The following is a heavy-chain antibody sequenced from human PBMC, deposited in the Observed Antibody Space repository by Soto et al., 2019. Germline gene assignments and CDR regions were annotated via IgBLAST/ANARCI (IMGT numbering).Heavy chain of an antibody. J-gene: IGHJ6*02. CDR3: ARVSGKGGYYYYGMDV. V-gene: IGHV1-3*01. Sequence: SVKESCKASGYTFTSYAMHWVRQAPGQRLEWMGWINAGNGNTKYSQKFQGRVTITRDTSASTAYMELSSLRSEDTAVYYCARVSGKGGYYYYGMDVWGQGTTVTVSS. D-gene: IGHD3-16*01. CDR1: GYTFTSYA. CDR2: INAGNGNT.